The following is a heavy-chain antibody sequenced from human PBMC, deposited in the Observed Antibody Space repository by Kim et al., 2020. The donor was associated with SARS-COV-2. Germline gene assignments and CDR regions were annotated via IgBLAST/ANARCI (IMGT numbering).Heavy chain of an antibody. CDR3: ARPVASIAVAGDWYFDL. Sequence: SETLSPTCTVSGGSISSSSYYWGWIRQPPGKGLEWIGSIYYSGSTYYNPSLKSRVTISVDTSKNQFSLKLSSVTAADTAVYYCARPVASIAVAGDWYFDLWGRGTLVTVSS. V-gene: IGHV4-39*01. CDR2: IYYSGST. D-gene: IGHD6-19*01. J-gene: IGHJ2*01. CDR1: GGSISSSSYY.